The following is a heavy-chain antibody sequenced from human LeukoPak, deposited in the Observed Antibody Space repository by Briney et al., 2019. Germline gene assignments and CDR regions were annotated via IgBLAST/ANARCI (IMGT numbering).Heavy chain of an antibody. J-gene: IGHJ4*02. CDR2: ISFDGTNK. CDR1: EFTFNNYA. V-gene: IGHV3-30-3*01. Sequence: GTSLRLSCAASEFTFNNYAMHWVRQAPGKGLEWVAVISFDGTNKYYANSVQGRFTISRDNSKNTLYLQMNSLRAEDTALYYCARDMYDNGWSSFDYWGQGNLVTVSS. D-gene: IGHD3-10*01. CDR3: ARDMYDNGWSSFDY.